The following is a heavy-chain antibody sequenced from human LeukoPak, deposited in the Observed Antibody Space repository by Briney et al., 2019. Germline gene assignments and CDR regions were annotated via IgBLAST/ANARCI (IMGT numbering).Heavy chain of an antibody. CDR3: ARDLGVGTSSTYGFDY. CDR1: GYTFTSYY. Sequence: ASVKVSCKASGYTFTSYYMHWVRQAPGQGLEWMGIINPSGGSTSYAQKFQGRVTTTRDTSTSTVYMELSSLRSEDTAVYYCARDLGVGTSSTYGFDYWGQGTLVTVSS. V-gene: IGHV1-46*01. CDR2: INPSGGST. J-gene: IGHJ4*02. D-gene: IGHD2-2*01.